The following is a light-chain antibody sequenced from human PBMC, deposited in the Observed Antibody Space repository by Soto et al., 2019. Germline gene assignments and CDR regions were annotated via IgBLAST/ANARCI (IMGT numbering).Light chain of an antibody. J-gene: IGKJ2*02. V-gene: IGKV3-11*01. CDR2: DAS. CDR3: QQRSNWPPSST. CDR1: QSVSSY. Sequence: EIVLTQSPATLSLSPGERATLSCRASQSVSSYLAWYQQKPGQAPRLLIYDASNRATGIPARFSGSGSGTDFTLTISSLEPEDFAVYYCQQRSNWPPSSTFGQGTKLEIK.